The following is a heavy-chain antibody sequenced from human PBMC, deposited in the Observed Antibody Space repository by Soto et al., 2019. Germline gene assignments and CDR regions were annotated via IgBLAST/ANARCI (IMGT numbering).Heavy chain of an antibody. CDR2: IYSDGST. J-gene: IGHJ4*02. Sequence: PGGSLRLSCAASGFSVSVYYMTWLRQAPGKGLEWVSAIYSDGSTYYADSVKGRFTLSRDNSKNTLYLQMNSLRAEDTAVYYCGRDQRFSDFWRGYFRAPRWSFDYWGQGTLVTVSS. CDR1: GFSVSVYY. CDR3: GRDQRFSDFWRGYFRAPRWSFDY. D-gene: IGHD3-3*01. V-gene: IGHV3-66*01.